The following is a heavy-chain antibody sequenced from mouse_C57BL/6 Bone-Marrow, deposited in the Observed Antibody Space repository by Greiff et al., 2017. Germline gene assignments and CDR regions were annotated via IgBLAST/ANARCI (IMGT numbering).Heavy chain of an antibody. CDR3: ARGHYSNFFSES. Sequence: EVKLLESGPGMVKPSQSLSLTCTVTGYSITSGYDWHWIRHFPGNKLEWMGYISYSGSTNYNPSLKSRIPITHDTSKNHFFLKLNSVTTEDTATYYGARGHYSNFFSESWGQGTTLTVSS. CDR1: GYSITSGYD. D-gene: IGHD2-5*01. CDR2: ISYSGST. V-gene: IGHV3-1*01. J-gene: IGHJ2*01.